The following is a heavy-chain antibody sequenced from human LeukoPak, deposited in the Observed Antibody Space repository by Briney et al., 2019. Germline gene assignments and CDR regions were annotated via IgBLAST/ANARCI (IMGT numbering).Heavy chain of an antibody. D-gene: IGHD4-17*01. CDR1: GGSISSSNW. CDR3: ARAPTVTFFDY. J-gene: IGHJ4*02. V-gene: IGHV4-4*02. Sequence: SGTLSLTCAVSGGSISSSNWWSWVRQPPGKGLEWIGEIYHSGSTNYNPSLKSRVTISVDTSKNQFSLKLSSVTAADTAVYYCARAPTVTFFDYWGQGTLVTVSS. CDR2: IYHSGST.